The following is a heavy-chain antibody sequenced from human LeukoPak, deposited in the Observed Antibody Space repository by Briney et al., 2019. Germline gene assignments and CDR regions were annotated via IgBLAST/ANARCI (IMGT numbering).Heavy chain of an antibody. Sequence: GESLKISCKGSGFTVTDHWIAWVRQMPGKGLEWVANIKQDGSEKYYVDSVKGRFTISRDNAKNSLYLQMNSLRAEDTAVYYCARDKGVFGGATTYWGQGTLVTVSS. D-gene: IGHD1-26*01. CDR2: IKQDGSEK. CDR1: GFTVTDHW. J-gene: IGHJ4*02. CDR3: ARDKGVFGGATTY. V-gene: IGHV3-7*01.